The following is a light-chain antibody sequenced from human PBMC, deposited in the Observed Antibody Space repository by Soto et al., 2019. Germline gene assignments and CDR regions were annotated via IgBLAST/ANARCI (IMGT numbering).Light chain of an antibody. CDR2: DVS. Sequence: QSALTQPASVSGSPGQSITISCTGTSSDVGGYDYVSWYQHHPGKAPKLMIYDVSNRPSGVSNRFSGSKSGNTASLTISGLQAEDEADYYCSSYTSSSTLVFGTGTKVTGL. CDR1: SSDVGGYDY. CDR3: SSYTSSSTLV. V-gene: IGLV2-14*03. J-gene: IGLJ1*01.